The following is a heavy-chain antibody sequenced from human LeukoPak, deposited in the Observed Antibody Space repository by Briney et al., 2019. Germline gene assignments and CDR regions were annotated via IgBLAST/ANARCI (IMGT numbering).Heavy chain of an antibody. CDR3: ARDWGSIKVITDY. V-gene: IGHV1-18*01. J-gene: IGHJ4*02. CDR2: ISSNSDNT. D-gene: IGHD3-16*01. CDR1: GFTFTSYG. Sequence: ASVKVSCRASGFTFTSYGISWVRQAPGQGLEWMGWISSNSDNTNYAQKLQGRVTMTTDTSTSTAYMELRSLRSDDTAVYYCARDWGSIKVITDYWGQGTLVTVSS.